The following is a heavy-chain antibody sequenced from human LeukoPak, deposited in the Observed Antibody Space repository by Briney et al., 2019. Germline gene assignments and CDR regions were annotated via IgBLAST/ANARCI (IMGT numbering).Heavy chain of an antibody. CDR2: TRNKANSYTT. CDR1: GFSLRNYV. J-gene: IGHJ4*02. Sequence: GGSLRLSCVGSGFSLRNYVMSWVRQAPGKGLEWVGRTRNKANSYTTEYAASVKGRFTISRDDSKNSLYLQMNSLKTEDTAVYYCARGPPDYWGQGTLVTASS. CDR3: ARGPPDY. D-gene: IGHD1-14*01. V-gene: IGHV3-72*01.